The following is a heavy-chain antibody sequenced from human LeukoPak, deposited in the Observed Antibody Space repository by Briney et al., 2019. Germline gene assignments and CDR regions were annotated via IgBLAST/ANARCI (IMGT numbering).Heavy chain of an antibody. Sequence: PGGSLRLSCAASGFTFSSYGMHWVRQAPGKGLEWVAVISCDGSNKYYADSVKGRFTISRDNSNNTLYLQMNSLRAEDTAVYYCAKICSSTSLLGPHYWGQGTLLTVSS. CDR2: ISCDGSNK. D-gene: IGHD2-2*01. CDR1: GFTFSSYG. CDR3: AKICSSTSLLGPHY. V-gene: IGHV3-30*18. J-gene: IGHJ4*02.